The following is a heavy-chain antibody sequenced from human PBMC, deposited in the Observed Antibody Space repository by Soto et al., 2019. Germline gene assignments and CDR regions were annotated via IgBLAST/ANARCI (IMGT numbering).Heavy chain of an antibody. Sequence: QVQLVQSGAEVKKPGASVKVSCKASGFTFSAYYIYWVRQAPGQSLEWIGWINPNSGGTNNAQKFQGRVTMTRDTSTSTVYMELSALISDDTAVYFCARSLLDEYSSSWRSAYYGMDVWGQGTTVTVSS. V-gene: IGHV1-2*02. D-gene: IGHD2-2*01. J-gene: IGHJ6*02. CDR2: INPNSGGT. CDR1: GFTFSAYY. CDR3: ARSLLDEYSSSWRSAYYGMDV.